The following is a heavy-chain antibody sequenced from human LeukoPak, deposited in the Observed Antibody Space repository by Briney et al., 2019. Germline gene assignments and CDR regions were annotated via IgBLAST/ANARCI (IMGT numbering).Heavy chain of an antibody. CDR3: AREVAAAGTGWFDP. CDR2: ISSSSSTI. Sequence: GGSLRLSCAASGFTFSSHSMNWVRQAPGKGLEWVSYISSSSSTIYYADSVKGRFTISRDNAKNSLYLQVNSLRAEDTAVYYCAREVAAAGTGWFDPWGQGTLVTVSS. CDR1: GFTFSSHS. D-gene: IGHD6-13*01. J-gene: IGHJ5*02. V-gene: IGHV3-48*04.